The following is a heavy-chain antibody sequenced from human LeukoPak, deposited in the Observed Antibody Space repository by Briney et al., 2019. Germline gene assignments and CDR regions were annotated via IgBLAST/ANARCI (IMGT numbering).Heavy chain of an antibody. J-gene: IGHJ6*03. V-gene: IGHV1-46*01. CDR3: ARDLFGREYQLHRPSFHMDV. CDR1: GYTFIDYY. CDR2: INPSTGTT. Sequence: GASVRVSCKASGYTFIDYYMHWVRQAPGQGLEWMGLINPSTGTTTYAQKFQGRVTMTRDTSTSTAYMELSSLRSEDTAVYYCARDLFGREYQLHRPSFHMDVWGKGTTVTVSS. D-gene: IGHD2-2*01.